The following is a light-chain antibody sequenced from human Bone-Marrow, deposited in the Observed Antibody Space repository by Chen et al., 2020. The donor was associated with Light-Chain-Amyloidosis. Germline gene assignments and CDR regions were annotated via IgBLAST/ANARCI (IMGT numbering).Light chain of an antibody. J-gene: IGLJ3*02. V-gene: IGLV6-57*02. Sequence: NFMLPQPHSVSESPGKTVTISCTGSSGSIASNYVQWYQQRPGSAPTTVIYEDNQRPSGVPDRFSGSIDSSSNSASLTISGLKTEDEADYYCQSYDSSNPAWVFGGGTKLTVL. CDR3: QSYDSSNPAWV. CDR2: EDN. CDR1: SGSIASNY.